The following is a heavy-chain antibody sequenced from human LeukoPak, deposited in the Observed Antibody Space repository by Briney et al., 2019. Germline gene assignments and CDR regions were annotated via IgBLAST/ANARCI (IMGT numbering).Heavy chain of an antibody. D-gene: IGHD3-9*01. CDR3: ARSTGDFDH. V-gene: IGHV3-30*04. J-gene: IGHJ4*02. Sequence: GGSLRLSCAASGFTFSNYAMHWVRQAPGKGLEWVATISDAARNQYYAASVKGRFSISRDNSKNTLFLQMSSLRPEDTAVYYCARSTGDFDHWGQGTLVTVSS. CDR2: ISDAARNQ. CDR1: GFTFSNYA.